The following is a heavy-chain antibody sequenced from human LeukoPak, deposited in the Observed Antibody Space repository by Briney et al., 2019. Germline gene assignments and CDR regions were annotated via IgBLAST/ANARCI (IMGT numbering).Heavy chain of an antibody. CDR2: ISGSGGST. Sequence: PGGSLRLSCAASGFTFSSYAMSWVRQAPGKGLEWVSAISGSGGSTYYADSVKGRFTISRDNAKNSLYLQMNSLRAEDTAVYYCARGTRSGNPGYWGQGTLVTVSS. CDR1: GFTFSSYA. D-gene: IGHD3-3*01. CDR3: ARGTRSGNPGY. V-gene: IGHV3-23*01. J-gene: IGHJ4*02.